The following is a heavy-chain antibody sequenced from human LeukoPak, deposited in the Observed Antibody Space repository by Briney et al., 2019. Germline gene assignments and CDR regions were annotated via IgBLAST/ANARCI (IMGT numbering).Heavy chain of an antibody. J-gene: IGHJ5*02. V-gene: IGHV3-74*01. CDR1: GFTISSSW. Sequence: PGGSLRLSCEASGFTISSSWMHWVRQVPGKGLVWVSRIKSDGSSTSYADSVKGRFTISRDNAKNTLYLQMNSLRVEDTAVYYCARDRANWFDPWGQGTLVTVSS. CDR2: IKSDGSST. CDR3: ARDRANWFDP.